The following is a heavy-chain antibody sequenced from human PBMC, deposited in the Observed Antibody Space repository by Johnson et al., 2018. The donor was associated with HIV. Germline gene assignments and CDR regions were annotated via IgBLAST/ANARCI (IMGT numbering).Heavy chain of an antibody. Sequence: QVQLVESGGGVVQPGRSLRLSCAASGFTFSSYAMHWVRQAPGKGLEWVAVISYDGSNTYCADSVKGRFTISRDNSKNTLDLQMNSLTIEDTAVFYCAKTRMGGILDAFDLWGQGTMVIVS. V-gene: IGHV3-30*18. CDR1: GFTFSSYA. D-gene: IGHD3-10*01. J-gene: IGHJ3*01. CDR2: ISYDGSNT. CDR3: AKTRMGGILDAFDL.